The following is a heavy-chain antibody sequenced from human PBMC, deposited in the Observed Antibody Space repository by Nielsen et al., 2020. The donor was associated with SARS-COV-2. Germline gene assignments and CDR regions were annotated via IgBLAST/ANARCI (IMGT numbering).Heavy chain of an antibody. CDR3: ARDQTSVTLFGLMISYDAFDI. Sequence: ASVKVSCKASGYRFTSYAIHWVRQAPGQGLESMGWINAGNGYTEYSQNFQGRVTITRDTSASTVYMELSSLRSEDTAVYYCARDQTSVTLFGLMISYDAFDIWGRGTTVTVSS. V-gene: IGHV1-3*01. CDR1: GYRFTSYA. J-gene: IGHJ3*02. D-gene: IGHD3-3*01. CDR2: INAGNGYT.